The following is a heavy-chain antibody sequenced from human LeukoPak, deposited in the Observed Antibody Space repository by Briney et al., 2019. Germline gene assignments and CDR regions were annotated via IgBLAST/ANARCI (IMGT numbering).Heavy chain of an antibody. J-gene: IGHJ4*02. V-gene: IGHV1-18*01. CDR1: GYTFTNYG. CDR2: ISAYNGNT. D-gene: IGHD3-10*01. Sequence: ASVKVSCKASGYTFTNYGLSWVRQAPGQGLEWMGWISAYNGNTNYAQSLQGRVTMTTDTSTSTVYMEMRSLTSDDTAVYYCARDLDQYNGRFGGFGHDFWGQRTLVTVSS. CDR3: ARDLDQYNGRFGGFGHDF.